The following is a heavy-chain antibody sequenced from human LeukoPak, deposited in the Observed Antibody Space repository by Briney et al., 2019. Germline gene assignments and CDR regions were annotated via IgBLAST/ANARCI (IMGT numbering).Heavy chain of an antibody. Sequence: GGSLRLSCTASGFTFSNYGLHWVRQAPGKGLEWMATISYDGNNNYYTYSVKGRFTVSRDNSKNTLYLQMNSLRGEDTGVYYCARDRGGNEFDYWGQGTLVTVSS. CDR1: GFTFSNYG. V-gene: IGHV3-30*03. D-gene: IGHD4-23*01. CDR3: ARDRGGNEFDY. CDR2: ISYDGNNN. J-gene: IGHJ4*02.